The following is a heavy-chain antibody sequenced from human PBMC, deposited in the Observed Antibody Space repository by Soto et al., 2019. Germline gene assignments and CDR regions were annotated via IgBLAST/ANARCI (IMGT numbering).Heavy chain of an antibody. D-gene: IGHD3-22*01. V-gene: IGHV1-18*01. CDR2: ISGYNGNT. CDR1: GYTFTSYG. Sequence: QVQLVQSGGEVKKPGASVKVSCKASGYTFTSYGISWVRQAPGQGLEGMGWISGYNGNTNYTQKLQGRVTMTTDTSTSTAYMELRSLRSDDTAVYYCAREDSSGYKGGCRYWGQGTLVNVSS. CDR3: AREDSSGYKGGCRY. J-gene: IGHJ4*02.